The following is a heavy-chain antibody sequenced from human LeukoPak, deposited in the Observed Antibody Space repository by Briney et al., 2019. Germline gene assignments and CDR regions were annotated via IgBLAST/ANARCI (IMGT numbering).Heavy chain of an antibody. CDR1: GFTFSSYW. CDR2: INSDGSTT. V-gene: IGHV3-74*01. Sequence: GGSLRLSCVASGFTFSSYWMHWVRQAPGEGLVWVSRINSDGSTTTYADSVKGRFTISRDNAKNTLYLQMNSLRAEDTAVYYCAKDLYIVVVPAATFDYWGQGTLVTVSS. CDR3: AKDLYIVVVPAATFDY. D-gene: IGHD2-2*01. J-gene: IGHJ4*02.